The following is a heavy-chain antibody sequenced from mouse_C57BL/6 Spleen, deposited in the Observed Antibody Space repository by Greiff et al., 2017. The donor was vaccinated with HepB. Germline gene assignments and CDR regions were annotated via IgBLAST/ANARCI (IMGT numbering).Heavy chain of an antibody. Sequence: QVQLQQSGAELVRTGTSVKMSCKASGYTFTNYWIGWAKQRPGHGLEWIGDIYPGGGYTNYNEKFKGKATLTADKSSSTAYMQFSSLTSEDSAIYYCAREESNAMDYWGQGTSVTVAS. CDR2: IYPGGGYT. D-gene: IGHD5-1*01. V-gene: IGHV1-63*01. CDR3: AREESNAMDY. J-gene: IGHJ4*01. CDR1: GYTFTNYW.